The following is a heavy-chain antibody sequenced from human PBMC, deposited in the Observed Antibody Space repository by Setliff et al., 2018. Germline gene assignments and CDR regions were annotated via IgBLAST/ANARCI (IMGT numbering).Heavy chain of an antibody. J-gene: IGHJ4*02. CDR1: GGTFSDYY. CDR3: ARGRNVAARLLDS. CDR2: IIHRGST. V-gene: IGHV4-34*01. D-gene: IGHD6-6*01. Sequence: SETLSLTCTAYGGTFSDYYWTWIRQPPGKGLEWVGEIIHRGSTTYNPSPKSRVTISVDTSKNQFSLKLSSVTAADTAVYYCARGRNVAARLLDSWGQGARVTVSS.